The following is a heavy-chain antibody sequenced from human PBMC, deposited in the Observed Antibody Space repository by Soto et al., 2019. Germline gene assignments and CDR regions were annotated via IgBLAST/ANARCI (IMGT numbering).Heavy chain of an antibody. D-gene: IGHD6-13*01. J-gene: IGHJ6*02. CDR2: INSDGSST. CDR1: GFTFSSYW. CDR3: ARCPFIAAAGVPDYGMDV. V-gene: IGHV3-74*01. Sequence: PGGSLRLACAASGFTFSSYWIHWVRQAPGKGLVWVSRINSDGSSTSYADSVKGRFTISRDNAKNTLYLQMNSLRAEDTAVYYCARCPFIAAAGVPDYGMDVWGQGTTVTVSS.